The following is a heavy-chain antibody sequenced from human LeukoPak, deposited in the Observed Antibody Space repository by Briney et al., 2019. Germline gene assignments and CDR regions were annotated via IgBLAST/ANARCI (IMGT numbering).Heavy chain of an antibody. CDR2: MNPNSGNT. D-gene: IGHD3-22*01. V-gene: IGHV1-8*01. CDR1: GYTFTNYD. CDR3: ARGVRSDY. Sequence: ASVKVSCKTSGYTFTNYDINWVRQATGQGLEWMGWMNPNSGNTRCAQKFQGRVTMTSSTSISTAYMELSSLRSEDTAVYYCARGVRSDYWGQATLVTVSS. J-gene: IGHJ4*02.